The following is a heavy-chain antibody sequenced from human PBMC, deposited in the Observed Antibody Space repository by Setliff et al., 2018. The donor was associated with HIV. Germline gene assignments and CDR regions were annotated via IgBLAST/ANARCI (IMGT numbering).Heavy chain of an antibody. Sequence: HPGGSLRLSCAASGFTFGSYAMHWVRQAPGKGLERVAVISYDGSYKYYADSVKGRFTISRDNSKNTLYVQMNSLRADDTAIYYCVRDLTTIVTRKVFDIWGQGTMVTVSS. CDR3: VRDLTTIVTRKVFDI. J-gene: IGHJ3*02. CDR2: ISYDGSYK. D-gene: IGHD4-4*01. V-gene: IGHV3-30*04. CDR1: GFTFGSYA.